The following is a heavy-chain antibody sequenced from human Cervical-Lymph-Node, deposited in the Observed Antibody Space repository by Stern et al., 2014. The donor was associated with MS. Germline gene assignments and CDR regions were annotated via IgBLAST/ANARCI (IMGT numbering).Heavy chain of an antibody. Sequence: EVQLVESGGGLVKPGGSLRLSCAASGFTFGSYSMNWVRQAPGKGLEWVASISSGGSYIYYADSLKGRFTISRDNAKNSLYLQMNSLRAEDTAVYYCARGRGGNCRYYFDYWGQGTLVTVSS. D-gene: IGHD4-23*01. V-gene: IGHV3-21*01. CDR1: GFTFGSYS. CDR3: ARGRGGNCRYYFDY. CDR2: ISSGGSYI. J-gene: IGHJ4*02.